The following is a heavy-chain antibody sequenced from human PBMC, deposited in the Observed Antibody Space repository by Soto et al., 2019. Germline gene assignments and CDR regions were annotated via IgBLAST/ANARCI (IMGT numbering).Heavy chain of an antibody. J-gene: IGHJ4*02. CDR1: GGTFSSYA. D-gene: IGHD6-13*01. CDR3: VWSSSWSPRGDFDS. CDR2: IIPIFGTA. Sequence: ASVKVSCKASGGTFSSYAISWVRQAPGQGLEWMGGIIPIFGTANYAQKFQGRVTITAAESTSTAYMELSSLRSEDTAVYYCVWSSSWSPRGDFDSWGQGTLVTVSS. V-gene: IGHV1-69*13.